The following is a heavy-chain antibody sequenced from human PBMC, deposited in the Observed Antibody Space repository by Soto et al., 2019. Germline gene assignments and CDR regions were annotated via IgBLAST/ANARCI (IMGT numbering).Heavy chain of an antibody. D-gene: IGHD1-7*01. CDR3: ARVGGGSELNYGMDV. J-gene: IGHJ6*02. Sequence: VGSLRLSCAASGFTFRSYGMHWVRQAPGKGLEWVAIISYDGSNKYYADSVKGRFTISRDTSISTAYMELTRLRSDDTAVYFCARVGGGSELNYGMDVWGQGTTVTVSS. CDR1: GFTFRSYG. CDR2: ISYDGSNK. V-gene: IGHV3-30*03.